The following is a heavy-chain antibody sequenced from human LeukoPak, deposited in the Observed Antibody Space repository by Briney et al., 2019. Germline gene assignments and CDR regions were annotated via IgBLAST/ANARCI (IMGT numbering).Heavy chain of an antibody. V-gene: IGHV4-59*11. CDR2: IYYSGST. Sequence: SETLSLTCTVSGGSISSHCWSWIRQPPGKGLEWIGYIYYSGSTNYNPSLKSRVTISVDTSKNQFSLKLSSVTAADTAVYYCARYSSSSGVDYWGQGTLVTVSS. CDR3: ARYSSSSGVDY. J-gene: IGHJ4*02. CDR1: GGSISSHC. D-gene: IGHD6-6*01.